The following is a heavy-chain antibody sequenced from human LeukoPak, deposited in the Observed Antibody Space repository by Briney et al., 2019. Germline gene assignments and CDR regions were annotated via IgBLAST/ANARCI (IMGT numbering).Heavy chain of an antibody. CDR3: ARDAGITVAHNWFDP. V-gene: IGHV3-21*01. D-gene: IGHD6-19*01. Sequence: PGGSLRLSCAASGFTFSSCTMNWVRQAPGKGLAWVSSISSSSTYIYYADSVKGRFTISRDNAKNSLYLQMNSLRAEDTAVYYCARDAGITVAHNWFDPWGQGTLVIVSS. J-gene: IGHJ5*02. CDR2: ISSSSTYI. CDR1: GFTFSSCT.